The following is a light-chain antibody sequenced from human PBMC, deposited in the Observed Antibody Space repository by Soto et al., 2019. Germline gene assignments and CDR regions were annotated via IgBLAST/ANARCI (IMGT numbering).Light chain of an antibody. V-gene: IGLV2-14*01. CDR3: SSYTTSSTLVI. J-gene: IGLJ2*01. Sequence: QSVLTQPASVSGSPGQSITISCTGTRSDVGAYNYVSWFQQHPGIAPKLMIYEVNIRPSGVSNRFSGSKSGNTASLTISGLQAEDEADYYCSSYTTSSTLVIFGGGTKLTVL. CDR1: RSDVGAYNY. CDR2: EVN.